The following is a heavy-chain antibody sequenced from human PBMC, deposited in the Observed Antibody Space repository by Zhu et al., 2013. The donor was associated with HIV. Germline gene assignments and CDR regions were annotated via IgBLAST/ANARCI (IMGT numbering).Heavy chain of an antibody. Sequence: QVQLVQSGAEVRKPGASVKVSCKASGYTFTSYGFSWVRQAPGQGLEWMGWINSHNGNTNYAQKFQGRFTMTTDASTSTAYMELRSLRSDDTAVYYCARDFYCSGGICPNWFDPWGQGTLVTVSS. CDR1: GYTFTSYG. D-gene: IGHD2-15*01. J-gene: IGHJ5*02. V-gene: IGHV1-18*01. CDR3: ARDFYCSGGICPNWFDP. CDR2: INSHNGNT.